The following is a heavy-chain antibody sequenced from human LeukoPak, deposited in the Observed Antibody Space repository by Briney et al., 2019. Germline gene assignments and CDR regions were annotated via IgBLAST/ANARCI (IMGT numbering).Heavy chain of an antibody. D-gene: IGHD3-22*01. J-gene: IGHJ4*02. V-gene: IGHV1-46*01. CDR3: ARDRRDYYASSGYYYPLGY. Sequence: ASVKVSCKACGYTFTSYYMHWVRQPGGQGREGMGIINPRGWSTNHAQKLQGRLTLTRDTSTSTVYMELSSLRSEDTAVYYCARDRRDYYASSGYYYPLGYWGQGTLVTVSS. CDR2: INPRGWST. CDR1: GYTFTSYY.